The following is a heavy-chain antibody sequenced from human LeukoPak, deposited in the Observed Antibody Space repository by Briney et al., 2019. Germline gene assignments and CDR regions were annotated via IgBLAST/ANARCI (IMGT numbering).Heavy chain of an antibody. CDR3: ARDYSSSWYPEYYFDY. Sequence: GGSLRLSCAASGFTFSSYWMSWVRQAPGKGLEWVANIKQDGSEKYYVDSVKGRFTISRDNAKNSLYLQMNSLRAEDTAVYYCARDYSSSWYPEYYFDYWGQGTLVTVSS. V-gene: IGHV3-7*01. CDR1: GFTFSSYW. D-gene: IGHD6-13*01. J-gene: IGHJ4*02. CDR2: IKQDGSEK.